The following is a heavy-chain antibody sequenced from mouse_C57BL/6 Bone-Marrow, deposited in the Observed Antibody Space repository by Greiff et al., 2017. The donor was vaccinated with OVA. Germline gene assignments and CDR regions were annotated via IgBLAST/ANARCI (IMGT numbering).Heavy chain of an antibody. Sequence: VQLQQSGGDLVKPGGSLKLSCAASGFTFSSYGMSWVRQTPDKRLEWVATISSGGSYTYYPDSVKGRFTISRDNAKNTLYLQMSSLKSEDTAMYYCARHFYYPFAYWGQGTLVTVSA. CDR2: ISSGGSYT. CDR1: GFTFSSYG. CDR3: ARHFYYPFAY. J-gene: IGHJ3*01. D-gene: IGHD1-1*01. V-gene: IGHV5-6*01.